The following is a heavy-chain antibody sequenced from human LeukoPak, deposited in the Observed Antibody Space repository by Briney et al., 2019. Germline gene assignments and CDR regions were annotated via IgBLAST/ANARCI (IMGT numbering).Heavy chain of an antibody. Sequence: SQTLSLTCAISGDSVSNNSAAWNWVRQATARGLEWLGRTYYRSKWYNDYAVSVKSGITINPDTSKNQFSLQLNSVTPEDTAVYYCARDRWSYYFDYWGQGTLVTVSS. CDR1: GDSVSNNSAA. D-gene: IGHD6-13*01. CDR2: TYYRSKWYN. J-gene: IGHJ4*02. V-gene: IGHV6-1*01. CDR3: ARDRWSYYFDY.